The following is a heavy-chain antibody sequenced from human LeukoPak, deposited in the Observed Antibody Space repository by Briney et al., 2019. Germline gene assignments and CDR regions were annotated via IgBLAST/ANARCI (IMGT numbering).Heavy chain of an antibody. V-gene: IGHV4-39*01. Sequence: KPSETLSLTCTVSGGSISSSRYYWGWIRQPPGKGLEWIGSIYYSGSTYYNPSLKSRVTISVDTSKNQFSLKLSSVTAADTAVYYCARQGSSGSWGQGTLVTVSS. J-gene: IGHJ5*02. CDR1: GGSISSSRYY. CDR2: IYYSGST. CDR3: ARQGSSGS. D-gene: IGHD6-19*01.